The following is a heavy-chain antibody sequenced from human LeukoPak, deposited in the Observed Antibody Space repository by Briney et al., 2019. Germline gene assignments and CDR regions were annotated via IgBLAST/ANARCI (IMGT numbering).Heavy chain of an antibody. CDR1: GYTFTSYD. CDR3: ARDWSVVVTAIDYYYYYGMDV. J-gene: IGHJ6*02. Sequence: ASVKVSCKASGYTFTSYDINWVRQATGQGLEWMGWMNPNSGNTGGAQKFQGRVTMTRNTSISTAYMELSSLRSEDTAVYYCARDWSVVVTAIDYYYYYGMDVWGQGTTVTVSS. CDR2: MNPNSGNT. V-gene: IGHV1-8*01. D-gene: IGHD2-21*02.